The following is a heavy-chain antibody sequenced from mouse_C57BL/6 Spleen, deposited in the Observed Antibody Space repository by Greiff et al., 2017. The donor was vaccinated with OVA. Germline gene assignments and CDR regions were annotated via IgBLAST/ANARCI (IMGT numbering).Heavy chain of an antibody. CDR3: ARGGITTVVATSPSMDY. D-gene: IGHD1-1*01. J-gene: IGHJ4*01. CDR1: GYTFTSYW. CDR2: IDPSDSYT. Sequence: LQQPGAELVRPGTSVKLSCKASGYTFTSYWMHWVKQRPGQGLEWIGVIDPSDSYTNYNQKFKGKATLTVDTSSSTAYMQLSSLTSEDSAVYYCARGGITTVVATSPSMDYWGQGTSVTVSS. V-gene: IGHV1-59*01.